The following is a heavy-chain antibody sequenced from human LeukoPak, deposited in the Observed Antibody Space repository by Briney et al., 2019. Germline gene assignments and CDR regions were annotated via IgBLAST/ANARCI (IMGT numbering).Heavy chain of an antibody. CDR1: GGSFSGYY. Sequence: SETLSLTCAVYGGSFSGYYWSWIRQPPGKGLEWIGEINHSGSTNYNPSLKSRVTISVDTSKNQFSLKLSSVTAADTAVYYCARETTIWQQPVPNWFDPWGQGTLVTVSS. J-gene: IGHJ5*02. CDR3: ARETTIWQQPVPNWFDP. V-gene: IGHV4-34*01. CDR2: INHSGST. D-gene: IGHD6-13*01.